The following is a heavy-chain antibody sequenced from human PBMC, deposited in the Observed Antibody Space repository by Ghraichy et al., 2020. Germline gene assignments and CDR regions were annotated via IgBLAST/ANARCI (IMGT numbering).Heavy chain of an antibody. D-gene: IGHD4-17*01. Sequence: LNISCTVSGGSISSYYWSWIRQPPGKGLEWIGYIYYSGSTNYNPSLKSRVTISVDTSKNQFSLKLSSVTAADTAVYYCARAHYGDLRFDYWGQGTLVTVSS. CDR3: ARAHYGDLRFDY. J-gene: IGHJ4*02. V-gene: IGHV4-59*01. CDR1: GGSISSYY. CDR2: IYYSGST.